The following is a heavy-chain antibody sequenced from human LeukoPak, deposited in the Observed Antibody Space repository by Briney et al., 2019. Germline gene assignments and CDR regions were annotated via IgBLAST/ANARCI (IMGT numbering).Heavy chain of an antibody. D-gene: IGHD2-8*01. CDR2: IYHSGST. V-gene: IGHV4-4*02. CDR1: GGSISSSNW. J-gene: IGHJ4*02. CDR3: ARGRYCTNGVCSYSFDY. Sequence: PSETLSLTCAVSGGSISSSNWWSWVRQPPGKGLEWIGEIYHSGSTNYNPSLKSRVTISVDTSKNQFSLKLSSVTAADTAVYYCARGRYCTNGVCSYSFDYWGQGTLVTVSS.